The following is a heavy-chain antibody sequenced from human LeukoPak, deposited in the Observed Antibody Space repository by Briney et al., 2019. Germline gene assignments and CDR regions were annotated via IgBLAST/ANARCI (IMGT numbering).Heavy chain of an antibody. D-gene: IGHD3-9*01. CDR1: GGSISSGDYY. CDR2: IYYSGST. Sequence: SQTLSLTCTVSGGSISSGDYYWSLIRQPPGKGLEWIGYIYYSGSTYYNPSLKSRVTISVDTSKNQFSLKLSSVTAADTAVYYCARGVYYDTLTGLFEVGYFDYWGQGTLVTVSS. V-gene: IGHV4-30-4*01. J-gene: IGHJ4*02. CDR3: ARGVYYDTLTGLFEVGYFDY.